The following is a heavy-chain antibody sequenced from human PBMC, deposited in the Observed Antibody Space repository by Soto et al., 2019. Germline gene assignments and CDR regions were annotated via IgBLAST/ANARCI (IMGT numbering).Heavy chain of an antibody. J-gene: IGHJ6*02. V-gene: IGHV1-18*01. CDR3: AREGYCSSGSCALYSHDSFGMDV. D-gene: IGHD2-15*01. CDR1: GYTFTRYG. CDR2: ISTYNANT. Sequence: ASVKVSCKASGYTFTRYGISWVRQAPGQGLEWMGWISTYNANTKYAHNLEGRATMTTGTYTSTAYMELRSLTSDDTAVYYCAREGYCSSGSCALYSHDSFGMDVSGQATTVTVSS.